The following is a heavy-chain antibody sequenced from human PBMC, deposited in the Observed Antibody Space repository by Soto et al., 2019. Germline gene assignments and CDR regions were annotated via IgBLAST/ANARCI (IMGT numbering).Heavy chain of an antibody. CDR2: IYSTGSR. J-gene: IGHJ4*02. V-gene: IGHV3-66*01. CDR1: GFTVSSKY. D-gene: IGHD1-1*01. Sequence: GGSLRLSCAASGFTVSSKYMSWVRQAPGKGLEWVSSIYSTGSRYYADSVKGRFTISRDDSKNTLYLQMDSLRAEDTAIYYCAKDQGGRDTWNDFDSWGPGTLVTVSS. CDR3: AKDQGGRDTWNDFDS.